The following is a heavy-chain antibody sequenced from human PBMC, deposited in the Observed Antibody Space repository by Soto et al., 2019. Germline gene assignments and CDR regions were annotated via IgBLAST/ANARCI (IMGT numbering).Heavy chain of an antibody. V-gene: IGHV3-30-3*01. CDR3: VGVDDYGDYRGYYGMDV. CDR1: GFTFSSYA. CDR2: ISYDGSNK. Sequence: QVQLVESGGGVVQPGRSLRLSCAASGFTFSSYAMHWVRQAPGKGLEWVAVISYDGSNKYYADSVKGRFTISRDNSKNTLYLQMNSLRAEDTAVYYCVGVDDYGDYRGYYGMDVWGQGTTVTVSS. J-gene: IGHJ6*02. D-gene: IGHD4-17*01.